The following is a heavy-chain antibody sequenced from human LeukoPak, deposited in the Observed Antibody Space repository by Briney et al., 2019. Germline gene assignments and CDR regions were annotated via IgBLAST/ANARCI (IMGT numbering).Heavy chain of an antibody. V-gene: IGHV3-23*01. D-gene: IGHD3-10*01. J-gene: IGHJ4*02. CDR3: AKDLRVIGYYFDY. Sequence: GGSLRLSCAASGFTFSSYAMSWVRQAPGKGLEWVSAISGSGGSTYYADSVKGRFTISRDNPKNTLYLQMNSLRAEDTAVYYCAKDLRVIGYYFDYWGQGTLVTVSS. CDR2: ISGSGGST. CDR1: GFTFSSYA.